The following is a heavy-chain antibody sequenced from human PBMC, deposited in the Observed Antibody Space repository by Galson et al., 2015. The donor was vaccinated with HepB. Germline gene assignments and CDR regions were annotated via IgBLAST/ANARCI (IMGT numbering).Heavy chain of an antibody. D-gene: IGHD4-17*01. V-gene: IGHV1-2*06. J-gene: IGHJ4*02. CDR2: INPHSGDT. CDR1: GYTFTGYY. CDR3: ASDRVTIAAH. Sequence: SVKVSCKASGYTFTGYYLHWVRQAPGQGLEWMGRINPHSGDTHYSQRFKGRVTMTRDTSISTAYMELRRLRFDDTAVYYCASDRVTIAAHWGQGTLVTVSS.